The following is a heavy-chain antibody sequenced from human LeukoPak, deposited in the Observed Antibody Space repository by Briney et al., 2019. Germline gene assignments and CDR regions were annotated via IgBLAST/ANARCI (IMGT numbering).Heavy chain of an antibody. D-gene: IGHD2-15*01. J-gene: IGHJ4*02. V-gene: IGHV3-23*01. CDR1: GFTFSSYA. CDR2: ISGSGGST. Sequence: AGGSLRLSCAASGFTFSSYAMSWVRQAPGKGLEWVSVISGSGGSTYYADSVKGRFTISRDNAKNSLYLQMNSLRAEDMALYYCAKDTEDMPSGFDYWGQGTLVTVSS. CDR3: AKDTEDMPSGFDY.